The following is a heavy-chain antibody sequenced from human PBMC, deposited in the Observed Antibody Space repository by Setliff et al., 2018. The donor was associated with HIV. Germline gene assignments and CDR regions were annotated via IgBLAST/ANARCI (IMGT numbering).Heavy chain of an antibody. D-gene: IGHD1-26*01. Sequence: ASVKVSCKASGYSFINYGISWVRQAPGQGPEWMGWISAYTGHTDYAPRLLGRVTMTTDTSTNTAYMELRSLTSDDTAVYYCARARLQGIVTAVGPRDNCLDPWGQGTRVTVSS. CDR1: GYSFINYG. J-gene: IGHJ5*02. CDR2: ISAYTGHT. V-gene: IGHV1-18*01. CDR3: ARARLQGIVTAVGPRDNCLDP.